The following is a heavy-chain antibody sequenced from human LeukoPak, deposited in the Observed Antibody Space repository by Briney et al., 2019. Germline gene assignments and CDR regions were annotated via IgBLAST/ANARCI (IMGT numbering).Heavy chain of an antibody. Sequence: EASVKVSCKASGYTFTGYYMHWVRQAPGQGLEWMGRINPNSGGTNYAQKFQGRVTMTRDTSISTAYMELSRLRSDDTAVYYCARPRSSTSCQFYDAFDIWGQGTMVTVSS. CDR1: GYTFTGYY. CDR3: ARPRSSTSCQFYDAFDI. D-gene: IGHD2-2*01. CDR2: INPNSGGT. V-gene: IGHV1-2*06. J-gene: IGHJ3*02.